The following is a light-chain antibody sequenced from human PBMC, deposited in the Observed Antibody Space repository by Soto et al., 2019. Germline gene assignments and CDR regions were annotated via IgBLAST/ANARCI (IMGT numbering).Light chain of an antibody. Sequence: DIQMTQSPSSLSASVGDTVTITCRASQSISLFLNWYQQKPGKPPKLLIYAASSLQSGVPSRFTGNGSGTDFTLTISSLQPEDFATYYCHQTDSIPETFGQGTKVEIK. CDR1: QSISLF. V-gene: IGKV1-39*01. CDR2: AAS. J-gene: IGKJ1*01. CDR3: HQTDSIPET.